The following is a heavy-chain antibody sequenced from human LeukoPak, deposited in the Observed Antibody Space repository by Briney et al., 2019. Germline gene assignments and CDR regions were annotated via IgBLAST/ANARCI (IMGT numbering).Heavy chain of an antibody. Sequence: ASVKVSCKVSGYTLTELSMHWVRQAPGKGLEWMGGFDPEDGETIYAQKFQGRVTMTEDTSTDTAYMELSSLRSEDTAVYYCARGRSGGTTWARNPTSTYYLDYWGQGTLVTVSS. J-gene: IGHJ4*02. CDR2: FDPEDGET. CDR3: ARGRSGGTTWARNPTSTYYLDY. D-gene: IGHD1-26*01. CDR1: GYTLTELS. V-gene: IGHV1-24*01.